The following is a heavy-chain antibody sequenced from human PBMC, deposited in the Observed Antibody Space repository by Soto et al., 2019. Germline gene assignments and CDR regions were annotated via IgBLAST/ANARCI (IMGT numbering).Heavy chain of an antibody. CDR2: IYSGGST. CDR1: GFTVSSNY. D-gene: IGHD4-4*01. V-gene: IGHV3-53*04. J-gene: IGHJ6*02. Sequence: EVPLVESGGGLVQPGGSLRLSCAASGFTVSSNYMSWVRQAPGKGLEWVSVIYSGGSTYYADSVKGRFTISRHNSKNTLYLQMNSLRAEDTAVYYFARGGGNSIYYYGMDVWGLGTTVTVSS. CDR3: ARGGGNSIYYYGMDV.